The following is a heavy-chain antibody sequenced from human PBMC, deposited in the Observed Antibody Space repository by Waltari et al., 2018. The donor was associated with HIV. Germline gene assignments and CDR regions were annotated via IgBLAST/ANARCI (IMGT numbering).Heavy chain of an antibody. V-gene: IGHV3-30*18. J-gene: IGHJ6*02. CDR2: RSDDGSNK. CDR3: AKAGGSSSSYYYYYYGMDV. Sequence: QVQLVESGGGVVQPGRSLRLSCAASGFTFLGYGMHWVRQAPATRLEWVAVRSDDGSNKYYADSVKGRFTISRDNSKNTLYLQMNSLRAEDTAVYYCAKAGGSSSSYYYYYYGMDVWGQGTTVTVSS. CDR1: GFTFLGYG. D-gene: IGHD6-13*01.